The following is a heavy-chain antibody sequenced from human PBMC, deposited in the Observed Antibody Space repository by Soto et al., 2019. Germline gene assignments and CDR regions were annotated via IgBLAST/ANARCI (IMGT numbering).Heavy chain of an antibody. D-gene: IGHD3-3*01. CDR2: ISGSGGST. V-gene: IGHV3-23*01. J-gene: IGHJ4*02. CDR3: AKDRGFWSGYYQPFDY. CDR1: GFTFSSYA. Sequence: GGSLRLSCAASGFTFSSYAMSWVRQAPGKGLEWVSAISGSGGSTYYADSVKGRFTISRDNSKNTLYLQMNSLRAEDTAVYYCAKDRGFWSGYYQPFDYWGQGTLVTVSS.